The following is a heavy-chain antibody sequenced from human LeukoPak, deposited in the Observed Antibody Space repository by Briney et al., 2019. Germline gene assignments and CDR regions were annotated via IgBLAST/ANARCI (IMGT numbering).Heavy chain of an antibody. CDR1: GFTFSSYL. V-gene: IGHV3-21*01. CDR3: ARDGYYYDSSGYY. CDR2: ISSSSSYI. J-gene: IGHJ4*02. D-gene: IGHD3-22*01. Sequence: GGSLRLSCAASGFTFSSYLMMWVRQAPGKGLEWVSSISSSSSYIYYADSVKGRFTISSVNADNSLYLQMSGLRADDTAVYYCARDGYYYDSSGYYWGQGTLVTVSS.